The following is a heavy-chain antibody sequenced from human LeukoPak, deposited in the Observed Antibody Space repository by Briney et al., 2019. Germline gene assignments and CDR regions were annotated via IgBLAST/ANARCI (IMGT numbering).Heavy chain of an antibody. CDR3: ARDPYCGGDCYLGY. CDR2: TSDGGGTT. V-gene: IGHV3-23*01. Sequence: GGSLRLSCAASGLTYSNNDMRWVRQAPGKGLEWVSGTSDGGGTTYYADSVKGRFTISRDNSKNTLYLQMNSLRAEDTAVYYCARDPYCGGDCYLGYWGQGTLVTVSS. J-gene: IGHJ4*02. D-gene: IGHD2-21*02. CDR1: GLTYSNND.